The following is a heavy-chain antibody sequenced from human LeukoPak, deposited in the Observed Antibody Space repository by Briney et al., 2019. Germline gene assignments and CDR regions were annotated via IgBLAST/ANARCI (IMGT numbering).Heavy chain of an antibody. CDR2: ISSNGSTI. CDR1: GFTFSSYE. CDR3: ARGRMDYYDSSGYY. D-gene: IGHD3-22*01. V-gene: IGHV3-48*03. Sequence: GGSLRLSCAASGFTFSSYEMNWVRQAPGKGLEWVSYISSNGSTIYYADSVKGRFTISRDNAKNSLYLQMNSLRAEDTAVYYCARGRMDYYDSSGYYWGQGTLVTVSS. J-gene: IGHJ4*02.